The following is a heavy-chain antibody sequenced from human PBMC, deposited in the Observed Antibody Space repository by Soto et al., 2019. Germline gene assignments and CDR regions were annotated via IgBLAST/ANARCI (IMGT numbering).Heavy chain of an antibody. J-gene: IGHJ6*02. CDR3: AREAPTVVRVYGMDV. V-gene: IGHV1-69*12. CDR1: GGTFSSYA. Sequence: QVQLVQSGAEVKKPGSSVKVSCKASGGTFSSYAISWVRQAPGQGLEWMGGIIPIFGTANYAQKFQGRVTIXXDXSXXTAYMGLSSLRSEDTAVYYCAREAPTVVRVYGMDVWGQGTTVTVSS. D-gene: IGHD3-10*01. CDR2: IIPIFGTA.